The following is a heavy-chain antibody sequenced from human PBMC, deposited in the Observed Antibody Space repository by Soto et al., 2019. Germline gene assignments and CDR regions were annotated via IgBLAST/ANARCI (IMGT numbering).Heavy chain of an antibody. CDR1: GVTFIIHG. CDR3: AKAPNSYGLVSFDY. V-gene: IGHV3-30*18. D-gene: IGHD5-18*01. Sequence: WLSQRLWCGAAGVTFIIHGGRRVRQDTGKGLERVAVISYDGSNKFYADSVKGRFTISRDNSKNTLYLQMNSLRAEDTAVYYCAKAPNSYGLVSFDYWGQGALVTVSS. J-gene: IGHJ4*02. CDR2: ISYDGSNK.